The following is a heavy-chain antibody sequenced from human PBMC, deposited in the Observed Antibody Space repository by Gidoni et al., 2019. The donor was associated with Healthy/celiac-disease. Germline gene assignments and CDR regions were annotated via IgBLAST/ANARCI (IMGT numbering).Heavy chain of an antibody. V-gene: IGHV4-34*01. D-gene: IGHD3-10*01. Sequence: QVQLQQWGAGLLKPSATLSLTCAVYGGSFSGYYWSWIRQPPGKGLEWIGEINHSGSTNYHPSLKSRVTISVDTSKNQFSLKLSAVTAADTAVYYCARGRGGYYYYGMDVWGQGTTVTVSS. CDR1: GGSFSGYY. CDR2: INHSGST. J-gene: IGHJ6*02. CDR3: ARGRGGYYYYGMDV.